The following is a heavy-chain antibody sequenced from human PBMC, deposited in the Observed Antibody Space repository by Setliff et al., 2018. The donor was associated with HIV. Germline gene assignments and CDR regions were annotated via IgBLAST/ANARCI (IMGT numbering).Heavy chain of an antibody. CDR2: INPNSGGT. Sequence: GASVKVSCKASGYTFTVYYIHWVRQAPGQGLEWIGRINPNSGGTNYAQKFQGRVTVTRDTSISTAYMELRSLRSDDTAAYYCARDSGGVVIKGAYYYYMDVWGKGTTVTVSS. D-gene: IGHD3-3*01. CDR1: GYTFTVYY. J-gene: IGHJ6*03. CDR3: ARDSGGVVIKGAYYYYMDV. V-gene: IGHV1-2*06.